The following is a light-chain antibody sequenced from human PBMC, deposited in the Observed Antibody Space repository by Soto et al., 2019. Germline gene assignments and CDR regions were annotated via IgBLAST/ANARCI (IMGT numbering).Light chain of an antibody. CDR3: GSWDSSLSVYV. Sequence: QSVLTQPPSVSAAPGQRVTISCSGSSSNIGGNSVSWYQQLPGTAPKLLIYDDDKRPSGIPDRFSGSKSGTSATLGITGFQTGDEADYYCGSWDSSLSVYVFGNGTKLTVL. J-gene: IGLJ1*01. CDR1: SSNIGGNS. CDR2: DDD. V-gene: IGLV1-51*01.